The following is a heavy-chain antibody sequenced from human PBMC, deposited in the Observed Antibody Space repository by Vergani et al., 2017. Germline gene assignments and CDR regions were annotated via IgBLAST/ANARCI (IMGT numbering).Heavy chain of an antibody. J-gene: IGHJ4*02. Sequence: EVQLVQSGAEVKKPGESLKISCKGFGYRFSSSWIGWVRQMPGKGLEWMGIIFPDDSDTRYSPSFQGQVTLSADKSISTVYMQWNSLKASDTAMYYCVSRRTLQREFDIWGQGTLVTVSS. CDR2: IFPDDSDT. V-gene: IGHV5-51*01. D-gene: IGHD3-9*01. CDR3: VSRRTLQREFDI. CDR1: GYRFSSSW.